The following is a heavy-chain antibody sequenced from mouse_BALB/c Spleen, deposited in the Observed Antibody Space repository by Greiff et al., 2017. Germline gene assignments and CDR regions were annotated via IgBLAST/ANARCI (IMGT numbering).Heavy chain of an antibody. CDR2: IDPSDSYT. V-gene: IGHV1-69*02. Sequence: VQLQQPGAELVKPGASVKLSCKASGYTFTSYWMHWVKQRPGQGLEWIGEIDPSDSYTNYNQKFKGKATLTVDKSSSTAYMQLSSLTSEDSAVYYCARGYYGSSYGWGQGTLVTVSA. J-gene: IGHJ3*02. CDR1: GYTFTSYW. D-gene: IGHD1-1*01. CDR3: ARGYYGSSYG.